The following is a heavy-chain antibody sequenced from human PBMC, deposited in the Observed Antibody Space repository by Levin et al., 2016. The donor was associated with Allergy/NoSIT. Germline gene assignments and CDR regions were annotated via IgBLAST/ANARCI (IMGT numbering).Heavy chain of an antibody. J-gene: IGHJ6*02. V-gene: IGHV3-30-3*01. D-gene: IGHD3-3*01. CDR2: ISYDGSNK. CDR3: ARAGSIFPSQYYYYGMDV. Sequence: VRQAPGKGLEWVAVISYDGSNKYYADSVKGRFTISRDNSKNTLYLQMNSLRAEDTAVYYCARAGSIFPSQYYYYGMDVWGQGTTVTVSS.